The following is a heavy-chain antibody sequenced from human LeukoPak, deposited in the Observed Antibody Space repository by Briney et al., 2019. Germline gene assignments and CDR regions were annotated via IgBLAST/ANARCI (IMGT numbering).Heavy chain of an antibody. V-gene: IGHV3-48*01. CDR3: AKYYYGSGSPGY. Sequence: PGGSLRLSCAASGFTFSSYSMNWVRQAPGKGLEWVSYISSSSSTIYYADSVKGRFTISRDNAKNSLYLQMNSLRAEETAGYYCAKYYYGSGSPGYWGQGTLVTVSS. CDR2: ISSSSSTI. CDR1: GFTFSSYS. D-gene: IGHD3-10*01. J-gene: IGHJ4*02.